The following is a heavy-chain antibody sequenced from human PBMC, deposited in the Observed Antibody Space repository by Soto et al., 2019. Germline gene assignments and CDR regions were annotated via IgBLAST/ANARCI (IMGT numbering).Heavy chain of an antibody. Sequence: GESLKISFKGSGYSFTSYLICWVRQMPGKGLEWMGIIYPGDSDTRYSPSFQGQVTISADKSISTAYLQWSSLKASDTAMYYCARLGIAVAGTKIYYYYYGMDVWGQGTTVAVSS. V-gene: IGHV5-51*01. CDR2: IYPGDSDT. CDR3: ARLGIAVAGTKIYYYYYGMDV. J-gene: IGHJ6*02. CDR1: GYSFTSYL. D-gene: IGHD6-19*01.